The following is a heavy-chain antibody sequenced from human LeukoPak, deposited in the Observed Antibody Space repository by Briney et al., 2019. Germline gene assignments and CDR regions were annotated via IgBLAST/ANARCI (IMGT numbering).Heavy chain of an antibody. D-gene: IGHD5-18*01. CDR2: ISYDGSNK. CDR3: AKDLLKGYTAMVLDY. V-gene: IGHV3-30*18. Sequence: GGSLRLSCAASGFTFSSYGMHWVRQAPGKGLEWVAVISYDGSNKYYADSVKGRFTISRDNSKNTLYLQMNSLRAEDTAVYYCAKDLLKGYTAMVLDYWGQGTLVTVSS. J-gene: IGHJ4*02. CDR1: GFTFSSYG.